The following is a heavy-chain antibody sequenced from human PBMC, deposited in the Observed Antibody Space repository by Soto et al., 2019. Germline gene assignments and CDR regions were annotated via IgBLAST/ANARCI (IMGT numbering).Heavy chain of an antibody. J-gene: IGHJ3*02. CDR1: GFTFSSYA. D-gene: IGHD3-3*01. CDR2: ISGSGGST. Sequence: EVQLLESGGGLVQPGGSLRLSCAASGFTFSSYAMSWVRQAPGKGLEWVSAISGSGGSTYYADSVKGRFTISRDNSKNSLYLQMTSLRAEDTAVYYCAKETGYYDFWSGYGAFDIWGQGTMVTVSS. V-gene: IGHV3-23*01. CDR3: AKETGYYDFWSGYGAFDI.